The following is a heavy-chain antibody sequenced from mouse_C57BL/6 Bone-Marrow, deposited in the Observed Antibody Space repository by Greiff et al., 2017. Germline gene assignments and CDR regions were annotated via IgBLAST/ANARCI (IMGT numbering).Heavy chain of an antibody. J-gene: IGHJ3*01. CDR3: ARLGLRQFAY. Sequence: VQLKESGGDLVKPGGSLKLSCAASGFTFSSYGMSWVRQTPDKRLEWVATISSGGSYTYYPDSVKGRFTISRDNATNTLYLQMSSLKSEDTAMYYCARLGLRQFAYWGQGTLVTVSA. CDR1: GFTFSSYG. V-gene: IGHV5-6*01. D-gene: IGHD2-4*01. CDR2: ISSGGSYT.